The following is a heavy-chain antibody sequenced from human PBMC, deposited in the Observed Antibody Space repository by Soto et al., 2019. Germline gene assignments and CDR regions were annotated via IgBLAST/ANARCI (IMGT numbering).Heavy chain of an antibody. V-gene: IGHV1-2*04. CDR1: GYTFTGYY. CDR2: INPNSGGT. CDR3: ARDSHRSNFWSGYYSVPAYFDY. Sequence: ASVKVSCKASGYTFTGYYMHWVRQAPGQGLEWMGWINPNSGGTNYAQKFQGWVTMTRDTSISTAYMELSRLRSDDTAVYYCARDSHRSNFWSGYYSVPAYFDYWGQGTLVTVSS. J-gene: IGHJ4*02. D-gene: IGHD3-3*01.